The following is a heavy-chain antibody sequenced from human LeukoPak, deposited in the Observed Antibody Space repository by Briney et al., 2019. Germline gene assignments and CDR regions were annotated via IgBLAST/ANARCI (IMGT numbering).Heavy chain of an antibody. D-gene: IGHD2-8*01. Sequence: ESGPALVKPTQTLTLTCTFSGFSLSTSGVGVGWIRQPPGKALEWLALIYWDNDKRYSPSLKSRVTITKDTSKNQVVLRMTNMDPVDTATYYCAHLSKYCTSGVCYYFDYWGQGTLVTVSS. CDR1: GFSLSTSGVG. CDR2: IYWDNDK. V-gene: IGHV2-5*02. J-gene: IGHJ4*02. CDR3: AHLSKYCTSGVCYYFDY.